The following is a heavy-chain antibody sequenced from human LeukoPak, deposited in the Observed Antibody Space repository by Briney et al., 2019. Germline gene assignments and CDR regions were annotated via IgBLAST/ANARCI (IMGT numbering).Heavy chain of an antibody. D-gene: IGHD4-4*01. V-gene: IGHV4-4*07. CDR3: AREGSTTAFWFDP. CDR2: IYTSGST. Sequence: SETLSLTCAVYGGSFSSYYWSWIRQPAGKGLEWIGRIYTSGSTNYNPSLKSRVTMSVDTSKNQFSLKLSSVTAADTAVYYCAREGSTTAFWFDPWGQGTLVTVSS. J-gene: IGHJ5*02. CDR1: GGSFSSYY.